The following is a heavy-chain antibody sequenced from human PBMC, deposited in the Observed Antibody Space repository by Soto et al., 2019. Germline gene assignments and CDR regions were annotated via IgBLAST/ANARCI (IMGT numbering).Heavy chain of an antibody. CDR1: GGSFSGYY. D-gene: IGHD6-6*01. J-gene: IGHJ4*02. V-gene: IGHV4-34*01. Sequence: SETLSLTCAVYGGSFSGYYWSWIRQPPGKGLEWIGEINHSGSTNYNPSLKSRVTISVDTSKNQFSLKLSSVTAADTAVYYCAGFEYSSSSENSGQGTLVTVSS. CDR2: INHSGST. CDR3: AGFEYSSSSEN.